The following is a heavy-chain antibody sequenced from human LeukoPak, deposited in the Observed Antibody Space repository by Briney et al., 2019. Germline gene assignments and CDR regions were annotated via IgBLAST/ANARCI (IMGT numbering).Heavy chain of an antibody. CDR3: ARASRDFWSGSYYFDY. V-gene: IGHV4-34*01. CDR1: GXSFSGYY. Sequence: SETLSLTCAVYGXSFSGYYWSWIRQPPGKGLEWIGEINHSGSTNYNPSLKSRVTISVDTFKNQFSLKLSSVTAADTAVYYCARASRDFWSGSYYFDYWGQGTLVTVSS. J-gene: IGHJ4*02. D-gene: IGHD3-3*01. CDR2: INHSGST.